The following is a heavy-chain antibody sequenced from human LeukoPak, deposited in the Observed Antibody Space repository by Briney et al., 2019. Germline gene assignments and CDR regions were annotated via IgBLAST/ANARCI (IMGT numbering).Heavy chain of an antibody. CDR2: ISSSGSTI. CDR1: GGSISSYY. Sequence: LSLTCTVSGGSISSYYWSWIRQAPGKGLEWVSYISSSGSTIYYADSVKGRFTISRDNAKNSLYLQMNSLRAEDTAVYYCASSVGEYFDYWGQGTLVTVSS. D-gene: IGHD3-10*01. V-gene: IGHV3-11*01. CDR3: ASSVGEYFDY. J-gene: IGHJ4*02.